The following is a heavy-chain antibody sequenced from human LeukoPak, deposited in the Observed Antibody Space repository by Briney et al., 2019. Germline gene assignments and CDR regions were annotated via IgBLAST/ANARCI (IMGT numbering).Heavy chain of an antibody. D-gene: IGHD3-10*01. J-gene: IGHJ6*02. V-gene: IGHV3-30*18. Sequence: PGGSLRLSCAASGFTFSSYGMHWVRQAPGKGLEWVAVISYDGSNKYYADSVKGRFTISRDNSKNTLYLQMNSLRAEDTAVYYCAKDLGYGSGSYYNLRDCGMDVWGQGTTVTVSS. CDR2: ISYDGSNK. CDR3: AKDLGYGSGSYYNLRDCGMDV. CDR1: GFTFSSYG.